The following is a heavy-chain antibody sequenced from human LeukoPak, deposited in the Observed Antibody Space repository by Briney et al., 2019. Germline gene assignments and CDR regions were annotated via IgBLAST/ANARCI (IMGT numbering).Heavy chain of an antibody. Sequence: GGSLRLSCVASGFTFNSYWMNWVRQAPGKGVEWVATIKQDGSEKHYGDSVKGRFTISRDNAKNSLYLQMSSLRAEDTAVYYCARDNVASGSFDIWGQGTMVTVSS. D-gene: IGHD3-3*02. J-gene: IGHJ3*02. CDR1: GFTFNSYW. V-gene: IGHV3-7*01. CDR2: IKQDGSEK. CDR3: ARDNVASGSFDI.